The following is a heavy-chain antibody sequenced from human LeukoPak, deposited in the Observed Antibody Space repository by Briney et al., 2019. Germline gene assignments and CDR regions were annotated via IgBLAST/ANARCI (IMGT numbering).Heavy chain of an antibody. V-gene: IGHV1-8*01. CDR2: MSPNSGDA. D-gene: IGHD7-27*01. Sequence: ASVKVSCKASGYTFTSYDFNWVRQATGQRPEWMGWMSPNSGDAGYAQKFQDRVTMTRNTSISTAYMELSSLGSDDTAVYYCARGPPNWGYDYWGPGTLVTVSS. J-gene: IGHJ4*02. CDR1: GYTFTSYD. CDR3: ARGPPNWGYDY.